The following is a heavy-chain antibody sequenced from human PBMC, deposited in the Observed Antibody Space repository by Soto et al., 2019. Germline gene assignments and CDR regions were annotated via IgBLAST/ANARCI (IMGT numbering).Heavy chain of an antibody. V-gene: IGHV1-18*01. J-gene: IGHJ4*02. CDR2: ISAHNGNT. CDR3: ARGRDGDY. D-gene: IGHD6-6*01. Sequence: QVHLVQSGAEVKKPGASVKVSCKGSGYAFTTYGITWVRQAPGQGLEWMGWISAHNGNTNYAQKLQGRVTVTRDTSTSTAYMELRSLRSADTAVYYCARGRDGDYWGQGAGVTVSS. CDR1: GYAFTTYG.